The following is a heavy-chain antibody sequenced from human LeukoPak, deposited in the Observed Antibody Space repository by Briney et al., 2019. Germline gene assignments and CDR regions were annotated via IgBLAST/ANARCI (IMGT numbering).Heavy chain of an antibody. J-gene: IGHJ4*02. Sequence: GGPLRLSCAASGFTFSSYGMHWVRQAPGKGLEWVAVISYDGSNKYYADSVKGRFTISRDNSKNTLYLLINSLRAEDTAVYYCARDHNGPYTFDYWGQGTLVTVSS. D-gene: IGHD2-2*02. CDR2: ISYDGSNK. V-gene: IGHV3-30*03. CDR3: ARDHNGPYTFDY. CDR1: GFTFSSYG.